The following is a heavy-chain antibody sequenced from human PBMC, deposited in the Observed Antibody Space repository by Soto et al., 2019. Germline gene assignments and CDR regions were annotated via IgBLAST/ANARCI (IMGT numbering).Heavy chain of an antibody. CDR2: ISGSGDST. J-gene: IGHJ4*02. CDR3: AKRAWGTYYFDY. Sequence: EVQLLESGGGLVQPGGSLRLSCAASGFTFSSYAMSWVRQAPGKGLEWVSAISGSGDSTYYADSVKGRFTISRDNSKNTLYLHMNSLRAEDTAVYYCAKRAWGTYYFDYWGQGTLVTVSS. CDR1: GFTFSSYA. D-gene: IGHD3-16*01. V-gene: IGHV3-23*01.